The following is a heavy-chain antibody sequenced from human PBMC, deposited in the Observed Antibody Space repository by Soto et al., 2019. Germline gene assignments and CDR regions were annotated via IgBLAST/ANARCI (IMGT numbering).Heavy chain of an antibody. CDR2: IIPIFGTA. CDR1: GGTFSSYA. D-gene: IGHD3-16*02. CDR3: ASEGDYVWGSYRYLGHNWFDP. V-gene: IGHV1-69*01. J-gene: IGHJ5*02. Sequence: QVQLVQSGAEVKKPGSSVKVSCKASGGTFSSYAISWVRQAPGQGLEWMGGIIPIFGTANYAQKFQGRVTITADESTSTAYMELSSLRSEDTAVYYCASEGDYVWGSYRYLGHNWFDPWGQGTLVTVSS.